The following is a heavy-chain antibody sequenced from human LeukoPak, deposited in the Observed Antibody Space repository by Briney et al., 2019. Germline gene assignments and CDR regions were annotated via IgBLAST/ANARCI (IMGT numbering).Heavy chain of an antibody. J-gene: IGHJ4*02. D-gene: IGHD3-22*01. V-gene: IGHV3-48*03. CDR1: GFTFSSYE. CDR3: ATRKTHYYDSSGDY. CDR2: IGTSANAI. Sequence: PGGSLRLSCAASGFTFSSYEMNWVRQAPGKGLEWVSYIGTSANAIYYADSVKGRFTISRDNAKNSLYLQMNSLRAEDTAVYYCATRKTHYYDSSGDYWGQGTLVTVSS.